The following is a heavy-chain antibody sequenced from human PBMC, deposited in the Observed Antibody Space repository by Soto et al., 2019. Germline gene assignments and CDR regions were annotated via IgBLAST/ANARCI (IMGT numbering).Heavy chain of an antibody. CDR1: GGSISSYY. CDR3: ARSLLSDSSSWIDY. D-gene: IGHD6-13*01. Sequence: PSETLSLTCTVSGGSISSYYWSWIRQPPWKGLEWIGYIYYSGSTNYNPSLKSRVTISVDTSKNQFSLKLSSVTAADTAVYYCARSLLSDSSSWIDYWGQGALVTVSS. J-gene: IGHJ4*02. CDR2: IYYSGST. V-gene: IGHV4-59*01.